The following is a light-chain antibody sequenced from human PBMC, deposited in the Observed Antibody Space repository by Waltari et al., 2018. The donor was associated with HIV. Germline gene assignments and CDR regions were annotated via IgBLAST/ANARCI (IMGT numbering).Light chain of an antibody. CDR1: SGHSSYA. V-gene: IGLV4-69*01. J-gene: IGLJ1*01. Sequence: QLVLTQSPSASASLGASVKLTCTLSSGHSSYAIAWHQQQPAKGPRYLMKLNNAGSHTKGDGIPNRFSGSSSGAERYLTISSHQSEDEADYYCQTWGSGIQVFGSGTKVTVL. CDR3: QTWGSGIQV. CDR2: LNNAGSH.